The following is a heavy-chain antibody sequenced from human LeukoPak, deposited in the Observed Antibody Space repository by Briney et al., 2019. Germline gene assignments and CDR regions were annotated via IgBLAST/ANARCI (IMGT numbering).Heavy chain of an antibody. Sequence: GSLRLSCVASGFTFSNYWMHWVRQAPGKGLVWVSRISSDESITSYADSVKGRFTISRDNAKNTLFLQMNGLRAEDTAVYYCARVSLSSGCLSNWGQGTLVTVSS. CDR1: GFTFSNYW. CDR3: ARVSLSSGCLSN. CDR2: ISSDESIT. D-gene: IGHD6-19*01. J-gene: IGHJ4*02. V-gene: IGHV3-74*01.